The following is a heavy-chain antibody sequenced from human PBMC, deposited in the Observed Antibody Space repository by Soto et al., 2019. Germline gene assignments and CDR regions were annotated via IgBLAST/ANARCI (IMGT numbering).Heavy chain of an antibody. J-gene: IGHJ6*02. Sequence: SETLSLTCAVYGGSFSGYYWSWIRQPPGKGLEWIGEINHSGSTNYNPSLKSRVTISVDTSKNQFSLKLSSVTAADTAVYYCARGRTLIYYGMDVWGQGTTVTVSS. CDR2: INHSGST. V-gene: IGHV4-34*01. CDR1: GGSFSGYY. CDR3: ARGRTLIYYGMDV.